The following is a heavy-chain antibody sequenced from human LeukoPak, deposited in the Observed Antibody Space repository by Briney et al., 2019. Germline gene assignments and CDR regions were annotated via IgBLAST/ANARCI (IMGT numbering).Heavy chain of an antibody. CDR1: GYTFINYY. D-gene: IGHD2-21*01. V-gene: IGHV1-46*01. Sequence: RASVKVSCKASGYTFINYYMHWVRQAPGQGLEWMGIINPSGGSTSYAQKFQGRVTMTRDTSTSTVYMELSSLRSEDTAVYYCARDESTSILWWWGQGTLVTVSS. CDR3: ARDESTSILWW. J-gene: IGHJ1*01. CDR2: INPSGGST.